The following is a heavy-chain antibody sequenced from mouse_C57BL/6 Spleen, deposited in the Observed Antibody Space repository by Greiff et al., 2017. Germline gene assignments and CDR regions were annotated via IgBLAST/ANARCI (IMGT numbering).Heavy chain of an antibody. D-gene: IGHD1-1*01. CDR2: IDPEDGET. Sequence: VQLQQSGAELVKPGASVKLSCTASGFNIKDSYMHWVKQRTEQGLEWIGRIDPEDGETKYAPKFQGKATIPADTSSNTAYLQLSSLTSEDTAVYYCARPYYGSSYWYFDVWGTGTTVTVSS. V-gene: IGHV14-2*01. J-gene: IGHJ1*03. CDR1: GFNIKDSY. CDR3: ARPYYGSSYWYFDV.